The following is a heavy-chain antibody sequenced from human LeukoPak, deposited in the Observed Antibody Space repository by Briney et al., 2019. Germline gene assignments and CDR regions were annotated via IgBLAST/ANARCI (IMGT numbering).Heavy chain of an antibody. V-gene: IGHV4-59*08. D-gene: IGHD3-10*01. CDR1: GASISSYY. CDR3: ARSRHYYGSGSYYNNWFDP. Sequence: SETLSLTRTVSGASISSYYWSWIRQPPGKGLEWIGYIYYSGSTNYNPSLKSRVTISVDTSKNQFSLKLSSVTAADTAVYYCARSRHYYGSGSYYNNWFDPWGQGTLVTVSS. J-gene: IGHJ5*02. CDR2: IYYSGST.